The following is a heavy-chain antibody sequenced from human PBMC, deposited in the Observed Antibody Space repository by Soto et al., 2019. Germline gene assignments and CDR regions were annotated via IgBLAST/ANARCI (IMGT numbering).Heavy chain of an antibody. V-gene: IGHV4-31*03. D-gene: IGHD6-13*01. CDR1: GGSVNSGTYY. CDR2: IYFSGST. CDR3: ATAPYSSSWYDH. Sequence: SETLSLTCTVSGGSVNSGTYYWSWIRQHPGKGLEWIGYIYFSGSTYYNPSLKSRVTISLDTSQNQFTLDLTSMTAADTALYYCATAPYSSSWYDHWGPGTLVTVS. J-gene: IGHJ5*02.